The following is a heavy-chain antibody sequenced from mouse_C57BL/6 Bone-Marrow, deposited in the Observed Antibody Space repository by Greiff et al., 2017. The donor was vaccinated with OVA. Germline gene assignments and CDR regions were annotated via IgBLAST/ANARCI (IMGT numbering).Heavy chain of an antibody. J-gene: IGHJ2*01. D-gene: IGHD1-1*02. V-gene: IGHV1-9*01. Sequence: QVQLQQSGAELMKPGASVKLSCKATGYTFTGYWIEWVQQRPGHGLEWIGEILPGSGSITYNEKLKGKATFTADTSSNTAYMQLTSLTTEDSAIDYCARRLLSLVDYWGQGTTLTVSS. CDR3: ARRLLSLVDY. CDR2: ILPGSGSI. CDR1: GYTFTGYW.